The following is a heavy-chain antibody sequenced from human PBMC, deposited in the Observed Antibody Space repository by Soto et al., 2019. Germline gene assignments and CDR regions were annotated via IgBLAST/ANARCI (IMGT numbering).Heavy chain of an antibody. Sequence: GASVKVSCKASGGTFSSYTISWVRQAPGQGLEWMGRIIPILGIANYAQKFQGRVTITADKSTSTAYMELSSPRSEDTAVYYCAVGYCTNGVCRYSDYWGQGTLVTVSS. CDR2: IIPILGIA. CDR3: AVGYCTNGVCRYSDY. V-gene: IGHV1-69*02. J-gene: IGHJ4*02. D-gene: IGHD2-8*01. CDR1: GGTFSSYT.